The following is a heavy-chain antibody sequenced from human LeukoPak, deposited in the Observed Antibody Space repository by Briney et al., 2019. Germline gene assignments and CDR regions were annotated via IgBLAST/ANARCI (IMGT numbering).Heavy chain of an antibody. CDR1: GGTFSSYA. J-gene: IGHJ5*02. CDR2: IIPILGIA. Sequence: GASVKVSCKASGGTFSSYAISWGRQAPGQGLEWMGRIIPILGIANYAQKFQGRVTITADKSTSTAYMELSSLRSEDTAVYYCARVGYSMTNWFDPWGQGTLVTVSS. CDR3: ARVGYSMTNWFDP. D-gene: IGHD5-18*01. V-gene: IGHV1-69*04.